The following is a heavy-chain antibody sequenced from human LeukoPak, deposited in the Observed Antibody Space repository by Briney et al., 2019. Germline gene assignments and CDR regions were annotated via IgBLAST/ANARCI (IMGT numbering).Heavy chain of an antibody. D-gene: IGHD3-3*01. CDR3: AKYYDFWSGYYDI. Sequence: PSETLSLTCTVSGVSVSSYYWSWIRQPAGKGLEWIGRINPSGSTNYNPSLKSRLTMSVDTSKNQFSLKLSSVTAADTAVYYCAKYYDFWSGYYDIWGQGTMVTVSS. CDR2: INPSGST. V-gene: IGHV4-4*07. J-gene: IGHJ3*02. CDR1: GVSVSSYY.